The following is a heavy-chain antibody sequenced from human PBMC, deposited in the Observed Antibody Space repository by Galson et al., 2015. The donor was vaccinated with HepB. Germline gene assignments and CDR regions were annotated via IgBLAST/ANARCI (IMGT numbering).Heavy chain of an antibody. Sequence: SLRLSCAASGFTFSSHWMHWVRQAPGKGLVCVSRINSDGSVISYADSVEGRFTISRDNAKNTLYLQMNSLRSEDTAVYYCASEGHWGQGTLVTVSS. J-gene: IGHJ4*02. V-gene: IGHV3-74*01. CDR3: ASEGH. CDR1: GFTFSSHW. CDR2: INSDGSVI.